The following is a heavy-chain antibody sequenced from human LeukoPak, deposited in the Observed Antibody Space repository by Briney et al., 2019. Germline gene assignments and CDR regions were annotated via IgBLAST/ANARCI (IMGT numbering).Heavy chain of an antibody. CDR1: GFTFSSYA. J-gene: IGHJ4*02. CDR2: ISGSGGST. CDR3: AKAETTVTTRAPFLDY. Sequence: GGSLRLSCAASGFTFSSYAMSWVRQAPGNGLEWVSAISGSGGSTYYADSVKGRFTISRDNSKNTLYLQMNSLRAEDTAVYYCAKAETTVTTRAPFLDYWGQGTLVTVSS. V-gene: IGHV3-23*01. D-gene: IGHD4-17*01.